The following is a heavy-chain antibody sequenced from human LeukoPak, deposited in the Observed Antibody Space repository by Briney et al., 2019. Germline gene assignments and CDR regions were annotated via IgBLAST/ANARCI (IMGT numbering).Heavy chain of an antibody. CDR2: IYFSGST. D-gene: IGHD6-19*01. V-gene: IGHV4-39*01. CDR3: ATLAVAATFDH. CDR1: GGSIRSSSYY. J-gene: IGHJ4*02. Sequence: SETLSLTCTVSGGSIRSSSYYWGWIRQPPGKGLEWIGSIYFSGSTYYSPSLKSRVTISVDTSKNQFSLKLSSVTAADTAVYYCATLAVAATFDHWGQGTLVTVSS.